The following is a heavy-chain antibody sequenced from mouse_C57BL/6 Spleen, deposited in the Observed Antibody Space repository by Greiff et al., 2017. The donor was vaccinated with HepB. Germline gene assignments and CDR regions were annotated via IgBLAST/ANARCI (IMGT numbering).Heavy chain of an antibody. CDR3: ARLLGNYFDY. Sequence: DVKLVESGGGLVKPGGSLKLSCAASGFTFSSYTMSWVRQTPEKRLEWVATISGGGGNTYYPDSVKGRFTISRDNAKNTLYLQMSSLRSEDTALYYCARLLGNYFDYWGQGTTLTVSS. J-gene: IGHJ2*01. CDR2: ISGGGGNT. V-gene: IGHV5-9*01. D-gene: IGHD4-1*01. CDR1: GFTFSSYT.